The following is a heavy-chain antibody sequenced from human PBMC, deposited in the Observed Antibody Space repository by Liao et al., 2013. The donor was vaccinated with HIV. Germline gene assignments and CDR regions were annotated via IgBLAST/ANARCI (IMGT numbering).Heavy chain of an antibody. Sequence: QVQLHQWGAGLLKPSETLSLTCAVNGGSFSDYSWNWIRHFPGKGLEWIGEIYHSGSTNYNPSLKGRVSVSIDTSKKQFSLKVNSVTAADTAVYYCAREGSLVALGRTVPFDSWGQGILVTVSS. CDR1: GGSFSDYS. CDR3: AREGSLVALGRTVPFDS. V-gene: IGHV4-34*01. CDR2: IYHSGST. J-gene: IGHJ4*02. D-gene: IGHD2-8*02.